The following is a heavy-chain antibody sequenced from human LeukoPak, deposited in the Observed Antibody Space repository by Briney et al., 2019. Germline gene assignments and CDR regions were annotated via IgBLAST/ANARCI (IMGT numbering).Heavy chain of an antibody. V-gene: IGHV3-23*01. J-gene: IGHJ5*02. CDR1: GFTFSSYG. Sequence: PGGSLRLSCAASGFTFSSYGMSWVRQAPGKGLEWVSAISGSGGSTYYADSVKGRFTISRDNSENTLYLRMNSLRAEDTAVYYCARESIGYSSSDGWFDPWGQGTLVTVSS. CDR3: ARESIGYSSSDGWFDP. CDR2: ISGSGGST. D-gene: IGHD6-13*01.